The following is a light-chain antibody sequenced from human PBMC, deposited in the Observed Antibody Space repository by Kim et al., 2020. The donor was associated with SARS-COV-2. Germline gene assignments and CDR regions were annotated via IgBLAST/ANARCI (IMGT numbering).Light chain of an antibody. CDR1: QSISSW. CDR2: EAS. J-gene: IGKJ1*01. CDR3: QQYSGSSRT. Sequence: IQMTQSPSTLSASVGDRVTITCRASQSISSWLAWYQQKPGMAPTLLISEASELQSGVPSRFSGSGSGTEFSLTISSLQPEDLGSYYCQQYSGSSRTFGQGTKVDIK. V-gene: IGKV1-5*01.